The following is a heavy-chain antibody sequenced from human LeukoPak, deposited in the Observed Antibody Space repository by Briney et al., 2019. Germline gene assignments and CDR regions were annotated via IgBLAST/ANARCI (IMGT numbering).Heavy chain of an antibody. D-gene: IGHD3-9*01. CDR1: GGSISSGGYY. J-gene: IGHJ4*02. V-gene: IGHV4-31*03. CDR2: IYHSGST. CDR3: AREREDILTGYYSYFDY. Sequence: PSQTLSLTCTVSGGSISSGGYYWSWIRQPPGKGLEWIGSIYHSGSTYYNPSLKSRVTISVDTSKNQFSLKLSSVTAADTAVYYCAREREDILTGYYSYFDYWGQGTLVTVSS.